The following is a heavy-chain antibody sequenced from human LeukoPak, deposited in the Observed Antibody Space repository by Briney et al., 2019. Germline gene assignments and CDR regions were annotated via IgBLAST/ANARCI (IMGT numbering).Heavy chain of an antibody. Sequence: SETLSLTCIVSGGSLNNYYWNWIRQSPEKGLEWIGYVYYSGHTNYNPSLQSRVTISVDTSKNQFSLRLKSVTAADTAVYYCAREEIRSWFDPWGQGTLVTVSS. V-gene: IGHV4-59*01. CDR2: VYYSGHT. CDR3: AREEIRSWFDP. D-gene: IGHD5-24*01. CDR1: GGSLNNYY. J-gene: IGHJ5*02.